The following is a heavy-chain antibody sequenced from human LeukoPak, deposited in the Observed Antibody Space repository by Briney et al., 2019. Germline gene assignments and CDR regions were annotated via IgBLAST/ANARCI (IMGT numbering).Heavy chain of an antibody. CDR1: GGSFSSYS. Sequence: NPSETLSLTCTVSGGSFSSYSWSWIRQPSGKGLEWIGEINHSGSANYSPSLRSRVTISIDTSNNQFSLILKSVTAADTSVYYCARIDPVLGWAIDYWGQGTLVTVSS. V-gene: IGHV4-34*01. J-gene: IGHJ4*02. CDR2: INHSGSA. D-gene: IGHD2-15*01. CDR3: ARIDPVLGWAIDY.